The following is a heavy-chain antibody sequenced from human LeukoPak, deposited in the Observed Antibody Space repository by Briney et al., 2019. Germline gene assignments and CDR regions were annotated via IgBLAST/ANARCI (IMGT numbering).Heavy chain of an antibody. CDR2: IYYSGST. J-gene: IGHJ2*01. Sequence: SETLSLTCTVSGGSISSGGYYWSWIRQHPGKGLEWIGYIYYSGSTYYNPSLKSRVTISVDTSKNQFSLKLCSVTAADTAVYYCARDYYDSSGYSPLSYWYFDLWGRGTLVTVSS. CDR1: GGSISSGGYY. V-gene: IGHV4-31*03. CDR3: ARDYYDSSGYSPLSYWYFDL. D-gene: IGHD3-22*01.